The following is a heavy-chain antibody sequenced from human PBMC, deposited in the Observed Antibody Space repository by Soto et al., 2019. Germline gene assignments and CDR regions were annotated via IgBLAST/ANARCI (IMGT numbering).Heavy chain of an antibody. CDR2: IKTDGSEK. V-gene: IGHV3-7*01. J-gene: IGHJ4*02. Sequence: GGSLRLSCAASGFTFSNYYLDWVRQAPGKGLQWVAGIKTDGSEKYYVDSVKGRFTISRDNTENSLYLQMDSLRAEDTAVYYCAFRGVSKPYWGQGTLVTVSS. D-gene: IGHD3-10*01. CDR1: GFTFSNYY. CDR3: AFRGVSKPY.